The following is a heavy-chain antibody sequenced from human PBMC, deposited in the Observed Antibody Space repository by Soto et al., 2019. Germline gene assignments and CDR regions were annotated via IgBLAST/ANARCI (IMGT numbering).Heavy chain of an antibody. V-gene: IGHV1-69*13. D-gene: IGHD3-10*01. Sequence: ASVKVSCKASGGTFSSYAISWVRQAPGQGLEWMGGIIPIFDTANYAQKFQGRVTITADESTSTAYMELSSLRSEDTAVYYCARGTWFGDGYYGMDVWGQGTTVTVSS. CDR2: IIPIFDTA. CDR3: ARGTWFGDGYYGMDV. J-gene: IGHJ6*02. CDR1: GGTFSSYA.